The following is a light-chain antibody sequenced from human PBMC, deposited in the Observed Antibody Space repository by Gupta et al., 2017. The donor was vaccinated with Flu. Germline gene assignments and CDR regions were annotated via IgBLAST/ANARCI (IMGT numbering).Light chain of an antibody. V-gene: IGKV1-39*01. CDR1: QSISSY. J-gene: IGKJ4*01. CDR2: AAS. CDR3: QQSYSTLT. Sequence: DIQMTQSPSSLSASVGDRVTITCRASQSISSYLNWYQQKPGKAPKLLIYAASSLQSGVPSRFSGSGYGTDFTLTISSLQAEDCATYYWQQSYSTLTFGGGTKVEIK.